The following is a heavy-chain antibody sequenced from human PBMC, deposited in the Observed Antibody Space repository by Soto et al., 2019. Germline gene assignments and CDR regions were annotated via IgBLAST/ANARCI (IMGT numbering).Heavy chain of an antibody. CDR2: IIPIFGTA. Sequence: SVKASCKASGGTFSSYAISWVRQAPGQGLEWMGGIIPIFGTANYAQKFQGRVTITADKSTSTAYMELSSLRSEDTAVYYCAGTPGSHYDFWSGPYYYGMDVWGQGTTVTVSS. D-gene: IGHD3-3*01. CDR3: AGTPGSHYDFWSGPYYYGMDV. CDR1: GGTFSSYA. J-gene: IGHJ6*02. V-gene: IGHV1-69*06.